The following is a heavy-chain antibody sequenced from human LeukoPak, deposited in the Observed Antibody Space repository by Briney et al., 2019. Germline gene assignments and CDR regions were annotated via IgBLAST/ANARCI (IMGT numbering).Heavy chain of an antibody. CDR2: IHYSGST. CDR3: ARVSWFPGTSYYYMDV. Sequence: SETLSLTCTVSGGSISSYYWSWIRQPPGKGLVWIGYIHYSGSTNYSPSLKSRVTISVDTSKNQFSLNLTSVTAADSAVYYCARVSWFPGTSYYYMDVWGKGATVTISS. J-gene: IGHJ6*03. V-gene: IGHV4-59*01. CDR1: GGSISSYY. D-gene: IGHD1-1*01.